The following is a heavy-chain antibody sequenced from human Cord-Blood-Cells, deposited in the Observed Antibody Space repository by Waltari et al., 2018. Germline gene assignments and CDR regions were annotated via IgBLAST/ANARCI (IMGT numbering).Heavy chain of an antibody. D-gene: IGHD3-10*01. V-gene: IGHV3-15*01. CDR2: IKSKTDGGTT. Sequence: EVQLVESGGGLVKPGGSLRLSCAASGFTFSNAWMSWVRQAPGKGVGWVGRIKSKTDGGTTDYAAPVKGRFTISRDDSKNTLYLQMNSLKTEDTAVYYCTTVRYYGSGSYYYWGQGTLVTVSS. J-gene: IGHJ4*02. CDR1: GFTFSNAW. CDR3: TTVRYYGSGSYYY.